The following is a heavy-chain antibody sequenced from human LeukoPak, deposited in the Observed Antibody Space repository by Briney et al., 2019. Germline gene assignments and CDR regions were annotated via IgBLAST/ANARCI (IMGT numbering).Heavy chain of an antibody. Sequence: ASVKVSCKVSGYTLTELSMHWVRQAPGKGLEWMGGFDPEDGETIYAQKLQGRVTMTTDTSTSTAYMELRSLRSDDTAVYYCARGGQLDPFDYWGQGTLVTVSS. D-gene: IGHD6-6*01. V-gene: IGHV1-24*01. J-gene: IGHJ4*02. CDR1: GYTLTELS. CDR3: ARGGQLDPFDY. CDR2: FDPEDGET.